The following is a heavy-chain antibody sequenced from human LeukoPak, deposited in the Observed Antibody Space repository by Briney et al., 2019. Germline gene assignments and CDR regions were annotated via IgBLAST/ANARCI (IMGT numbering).Heavy chain of an antibody. V-gene: IGHV3-49*01. CDR2: IRSKPYGGTT. D-gene: IGHD3-9*01. CDR3: TRGYDVLTGLSYFDY. CDR1: GFTFGDYA. J-gene: IGHJ4*02. Sequence: GGSPRLSCTASGFTFGDYAMSWFRQAPGKGLEWVGFIRSKPYGGTTEYAASAKGRFTISRDGSKTIAYLQMNSLKTEDTAVYYCTRGYDVLTGLSYFDYWGQGALVTVSS.